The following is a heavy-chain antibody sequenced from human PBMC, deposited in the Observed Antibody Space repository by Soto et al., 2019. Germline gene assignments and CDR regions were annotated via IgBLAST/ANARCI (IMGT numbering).Heavy chain of an antibody. CDR2: IYSGGST. CDR3: ARVPGHYYGSGSPGY. V-gene: IGHV3-53*01. CDR1: GFTVSSNY. J-gene: IGHJ4*02. D-gene: IGHD3-10*01. Sequence: PGGSLRLSCAASGFTVSSNYMSWVRQAPGKGLEWVSVIYSGGSTYYADSVKGRFTISRDNSKNTLYLQMNSLRAEDTAVYYCARVPGHYYGSGSPGYWGQGTLVTVSS.